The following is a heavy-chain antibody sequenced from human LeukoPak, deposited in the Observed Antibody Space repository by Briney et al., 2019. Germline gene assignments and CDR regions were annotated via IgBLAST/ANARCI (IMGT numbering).Heavy chain of an antibody. J-gene: IGHJ4*02. Sequence: GASVNVSCKISGYTLTEISMHWVRQAPGQGLEWMGGFNPEDGETIYARSFQGRLTVTEDTSTDTAYMELSSLRSEDTAMYYCATEIVGYGDVHYFDSWGQGTLVTVSS. V-gene: IGHV1-24*01. D-gene: IGHD4-17*01. CDR3: ATEIVGYGDVHYFDS. CDR1: GYTLTEIS. CDR2: FNPEDGET.